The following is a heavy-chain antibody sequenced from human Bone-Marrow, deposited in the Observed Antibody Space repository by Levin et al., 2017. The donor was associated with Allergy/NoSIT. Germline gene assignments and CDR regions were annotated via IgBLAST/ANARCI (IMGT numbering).Heavy chain of an antibody. CDR3: ARGHSQYSNWKTKSHYYYYDYMDV. CDR1: GGSFSGYY. Sequence: SETLSLTCAVYGGSFSGYYWSWIRQPPGKGLEWIGEINHSGSTNYNPSLKSRVTISVDTSKNQFSLKLSSVTAADTAVYYCARGHSQYSNWKTKSHYYYYDYMDVWGKGTTVTVSS. J-gene: IGHJ6*03. D-gene: IGHD4-11*01. CDR2: INHSGST. V-gene: IGHV4-34*01.